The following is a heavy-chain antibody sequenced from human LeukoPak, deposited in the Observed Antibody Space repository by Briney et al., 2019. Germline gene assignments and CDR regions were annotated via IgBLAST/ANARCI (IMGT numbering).Heavy chain of an antibody. CDR1: GGSFSGYY. J-gene: IGHJ6*03. CDR2: INHSGST. D-gene: IGHD6-19*01. CDR3: ARGPRPVWYSSGWRPGYYYYYMDV. Sequence: SETLSLTCAVYGGSFSGYYWSWIRQPPGKGLEWIGEINHSGSTNYNPSLKSRVTISVDTSKNQFSLKLSSVTAADTAVYYCARGPRPVWYSSGWRPGYYYYYMDVWGKGTTVTVSS. V-gene: IGHV4-34*01.